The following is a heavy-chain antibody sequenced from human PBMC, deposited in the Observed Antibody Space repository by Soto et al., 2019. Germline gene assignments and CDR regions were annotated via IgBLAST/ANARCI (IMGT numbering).Heavy chain of an antibody. Sequence: ASVKVSCKASGYTFTSYAMHWVRQAPGQRLEWMGWINAGNGNTKYSQKFQGRVTITRDTSASTAYMELSSLRSEDTAVYYCARSQWLAHDAFDIWGQGTMATVSS. CDR1: GYTFTSYA. CDR2: INAGNGNT. V-gene: IGHV1-3*01. J-gene: IGHJ3*02. CDR3: ARSQWLAHDAFDI. D-gene: IGHD6-19*01.